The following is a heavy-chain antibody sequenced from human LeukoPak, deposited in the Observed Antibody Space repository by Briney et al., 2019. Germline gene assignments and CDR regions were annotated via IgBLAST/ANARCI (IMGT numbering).Heavy chain of an antibody. J-gene: IGHJ4*02. CDR2: ISYDGSNK. Sequence: SGRSLRLSCAASGFTFSSYGMHWVRQAPGKGLEWVAVISYDGSNKYYADSVKGRFTISRDNSKNTLYLQMNSLRAEDTAVYYCARDPQLWPRGYFDYWGQGTLVTVSS. CDR3: ARDPQLWPRGYFDY. V-gene: IGHV3-30*03. D-gene: IGHD5-18*01. CDR1: GFTFSSYG.